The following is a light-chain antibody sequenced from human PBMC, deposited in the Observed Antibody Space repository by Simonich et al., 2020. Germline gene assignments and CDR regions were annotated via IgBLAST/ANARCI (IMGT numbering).Light chain of an antibody. Sequence: NFMLTQPHSVSESPGKTVTISCTRSSGSIASNYVQWYQQPPGSAPTPGFDEDYQRPSGVPDRFSGSIASSSNSASLTISGLKTEDEADYYCQSYDSSNHWVFGGGTKLTVL. V-gene: IGLV6-57*03. CDR2: EDY. J-gene: IGLJ3*02. CDR3: QSYDSSNHWV. CDR1: SGSIASNY.